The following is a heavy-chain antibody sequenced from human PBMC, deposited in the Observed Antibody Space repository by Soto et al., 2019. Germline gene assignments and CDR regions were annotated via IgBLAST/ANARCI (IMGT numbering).Heavy chain of an antibody. D-gene: IGHD3-10*01. CDR2: ISSSSSYI. V-gene: IGHV3-21*01. Sequence: EVQLVESGGGLVKPGGSLRLSCAASGFTFSSYSMNWVRQAPGKGLEWVSSISSSSSYIYYADSVKGRFTISRDNAKNSLYLQMNSLRVEDTAVYYCARGSHPSDGSGIGNYSYYYMDVWDKGTTVTVSS. CDR1: GFTFSSYS. CDR3: ARGSHPSDGSGIGNYSYYYMDV. J-gene: IGHJ6*03.